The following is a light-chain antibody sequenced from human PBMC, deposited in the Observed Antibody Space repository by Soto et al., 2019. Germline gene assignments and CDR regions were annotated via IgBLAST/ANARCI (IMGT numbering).Light chain of an antibody. V-gene: IGLV2-14*01. CDR2: EVS. CDR3: SSYTSIPNWV. Sequence: QSALTQPASVSGSPGQSITISCTGTSSDVGGYNYVSWYQQHPGKAPKLMIYEVSNRPSGVSNRFSGSKSGNTASLTISGLQAEDEADYYCSSYTSIPNWVFGGGTKLTVL. CDR1: SSDVGGYNY. J-gene: IGLJ3*02.